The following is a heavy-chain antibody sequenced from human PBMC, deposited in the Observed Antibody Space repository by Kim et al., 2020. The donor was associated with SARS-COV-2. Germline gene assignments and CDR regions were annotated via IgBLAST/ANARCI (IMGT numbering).Heavy chain of an antibody. V-gene: IGHV1-8*01. J-gene: IGHJ6*02. Sequence: ASVKVSCKASGYTFTSYDINWVRQATGQGLEWMGWMNPNSGNTGYAQKFQGRVTMTRNTSISTAYMELSSLRSEDTAVYYCARGIGELLPPGPYYYYYGMDVWGQGTTVTVSS. CDR3: ARGIGELLPPGPYYYYYGMDV. CDR1: GYTFTSYD. CDR2: MNPNSGNT. D-gene: IGHD3-10*01.